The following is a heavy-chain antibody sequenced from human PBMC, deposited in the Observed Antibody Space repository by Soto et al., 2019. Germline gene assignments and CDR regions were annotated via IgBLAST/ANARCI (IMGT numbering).Heavy chain of an antibody. Sequence: QVQLVESGGGVVQPGRSLRLSCAASGFTFSNYAMNWVRQAPGKGLEWVALISYDGSNKYYAESVKGRFTISRDSSKNTLYLQMTSLRAADTAVYYCGRCTSTSCHLGSDYWGQGTLVTVSS. CDR3: GRCTSTSCHLGSDY. CDR2: ISYDGSNK. V-gene: IGHV3-30-3*01. CDR1: GFTFSNYA. J-gene: IGHJ4*02. D-gene: IGHD2-2*01.